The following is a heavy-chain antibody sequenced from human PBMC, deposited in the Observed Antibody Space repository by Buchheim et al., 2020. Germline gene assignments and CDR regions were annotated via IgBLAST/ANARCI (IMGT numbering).Heavy chain of an antibody. J-gene: IGHJ6*02. D-gene: IGHD2-8*01. CDR2: INPKTGVT. CDR3: ARGRVVLMVYAQRSESSRDSSGEHGMDV. Sequence: QVQLVQSGAEVKKPGASVKVSCKASGYTFIGYQIHWVRQAPGQGPEWMGWINPKTGVTNYAQKFEGWVTMTRDTSISTAYMELSRLGSDDTAVYYCARGRVVLMVYAQRSESSRDSSGEHGMDVWGQGTT. CDR1: GYTFIGYQ. V-gene: IGHV1-2*04.